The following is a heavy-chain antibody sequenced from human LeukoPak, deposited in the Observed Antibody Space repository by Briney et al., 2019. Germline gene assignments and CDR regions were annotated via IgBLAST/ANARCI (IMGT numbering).Heavy chain of an antibody. CDR1: GFNFSFFG. V-gene: IGHV3-33*06. CDR3: ANPPGYYDSRTSDAFDI. CDR2: IWYDASNK. D-gene: IGHD3-22*01. Sequence: GGSLRLSCAASGFNFSFFGMHWVRQAPGKGLEWVAVIWYDASNKYYADSVKGRFTISRDNSKNTVSLQMNSLRAEDTAVYYCANPPGYYDSRTSDAFDIWGQGTMVTVTS. J-gene: IGHJ3*02.